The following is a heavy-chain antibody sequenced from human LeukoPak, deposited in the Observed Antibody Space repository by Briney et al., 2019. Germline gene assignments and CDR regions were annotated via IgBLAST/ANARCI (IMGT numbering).Heavy chain of an antibody. CDR1: GGTFSSYA. J-gene: IGHJ4*02. V-gene: IGHV1-69*05. CDR3: AGDAGYCSGGSCYFDY. Sequence: SVKVSCKASGGTFSSYAISWVRQAPGQGLEWMGRIIPIFGTANYAQKFQGRVTITTDESTSTAYMELSSLRAEDTAVYYCAGDAGYCSGGSCYFDYWGQGTLVTVSS. CDR2: IIPIFGTA. D-gene: IGHD2-15*01.